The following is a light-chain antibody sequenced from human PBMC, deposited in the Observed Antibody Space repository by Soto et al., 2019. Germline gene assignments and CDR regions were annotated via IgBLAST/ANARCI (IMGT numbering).Light chain of an antibody. CDR1: SGDVGHYNY. J-gene: IGLJ3*02. V-gene: IGLV2-14*01. CDR3: TSYTTGRIGV. CDR2: EVT. Sequence: QSALTQPASVSGSPGQSITISCTGSSGDVGHYNYVSWYQQHPGKAPKLIIYEVTNRPSGVSNRFSGSKSGNTASLLISGLQAEDEADYYCTSYTTGRIGVFGGGTQLTVL.